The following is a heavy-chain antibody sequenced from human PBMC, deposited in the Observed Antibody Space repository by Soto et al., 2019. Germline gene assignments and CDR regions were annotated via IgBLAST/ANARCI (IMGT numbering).Heavy chain of an antibody. CDR2: IIPILGIA. V-gene: IGHV1-69*08. Sequence: QFQLVQSGAEVKTPGSSVKVPCKASGGTFSSYTMSWVRQAPGQGLEWMGRIIPILGIANYAQKFQGRVTITADKSTSTAYMELSSLRSEDTAVYYCAREGGNGYNDYWGQGTLVTVSS. CDR1: GGTFSSYT. CDR3: AREGGNGYNDY. J-gene: IGHJ4*02. D-gene: IGHD5-12*01.